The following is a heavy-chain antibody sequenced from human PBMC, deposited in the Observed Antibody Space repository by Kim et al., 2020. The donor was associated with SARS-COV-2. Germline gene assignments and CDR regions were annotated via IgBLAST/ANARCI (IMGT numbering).Heavy chain of an antibody. J-gene: IGHJ4*02. Sequence: SETLSLTCTVSGGSISSYYWSWIRQPPGKGLEWIGYIYYSGSTNYNPSLKSLVTISVDTSKNQFSLKLSSVTAADTAVYYCARDTVGAYGYFDYWGQGTLVTVSS. CDR3: ARDTVGAYGYFDY. CDR2: IYYSGST. CDR1: GGSISSYY. V-gene: IGHV4-59*01. D-gene: IGHD1-26*01.